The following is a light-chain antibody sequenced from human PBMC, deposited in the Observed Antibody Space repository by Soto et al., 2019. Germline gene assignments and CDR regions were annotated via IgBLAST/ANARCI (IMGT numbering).Light chain of an antibody. J-gene: IGKJ1*01. CDR2: GAS. CDR3: QQYNSDSRT. V-gene: IGKV3-20*01. Sequence: EIVLTQSPGTLSLSPGERATLSCRASQSVSSSYLAWYQQKPGQAPRLLIYGASSRATGIPDGFSGSGSGTDFTLTISRLEPEDFAVYYCQQYNSDSRTFGQGTELDIK. CDR1: QSVSSSY.